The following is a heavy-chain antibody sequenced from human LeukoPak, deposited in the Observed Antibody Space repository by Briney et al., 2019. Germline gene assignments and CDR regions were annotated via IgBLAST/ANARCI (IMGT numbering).Heavy chain of an antibody. V-gene: IGHV4-30-4*01. CDR1: GGSISSGDYY. Sequence: SETLSLTCTVSGGSISSGDYYWSWIRQPPGKGLEWIGYIYYSGSTYYNPSLKSRVTISVDTSKNQFSLKLSSVIAADTAVYYCARDRWKGPSYFDYWGQGTLVTVSS. CDR3: ARDRWKGPSYFDY. J-gene: IGHJ4*02. D-gene: IGHD1-1*01. CDR2: IYYSGST.